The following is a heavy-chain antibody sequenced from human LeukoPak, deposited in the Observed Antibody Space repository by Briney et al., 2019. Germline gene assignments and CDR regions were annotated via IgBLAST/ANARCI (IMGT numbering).Heavy chain of an antibody. D-gene: IGHD3-10*01. CDR2: ISYSGST. CDR1: GGSIRSYY. J-gene: IGHJ6*03. Sequence: PSETLSLTCSVSGGSIRSYYWSWIRQPPRKGLGWIGYISYSGSTNSNPSLKSRVTISVDTSKTQFSLKLSSVTAADTAVYYCARALPITMVRGVIITAYYYYYMDVWGKGTTVTVSS. V-gene: IGHV4-59*12. CDR3: ARALPITMVRGVIITAYYYYYMDV.